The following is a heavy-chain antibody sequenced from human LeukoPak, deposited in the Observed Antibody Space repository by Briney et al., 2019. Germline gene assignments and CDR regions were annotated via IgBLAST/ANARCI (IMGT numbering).Heavy chain of an antibody. CDR1: GGSISSYY. V-gene: IGHV4-59*08. Sequence: PSETLSLTCTVSGGSISSYYWGWIRQPPGKGLEWIGYIYYSGSTNYNPSLKSRVTISVDTSKNQFSLKLSSVTAADTAVYYCARQEPIAVADAFDIWGQGTMVTVSS. CDR2: IYYSGST. D-gene: IGHD6-19*01. J-gene: IGHJ3*02. CDR3: ARQEPIAVADAFDI.